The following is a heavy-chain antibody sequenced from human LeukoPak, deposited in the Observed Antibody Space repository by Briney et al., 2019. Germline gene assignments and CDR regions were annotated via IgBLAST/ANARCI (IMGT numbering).Heavy chain of an antibody. J-gene: IGHJ4*02. Sequence: GGFLRLSCAASGFTFSSSWMSWVRQAPGKGLEWVANIKKDGSETYYVDSVKGRFTISRDNAKNSLYLQMNSLRAEDTAIYYCARGRYSSTTYYFDSWGQGTLVTVSS. V-gene: IGHV3-7*03. D-gene: IGHD6-13*01. CDR1: GFTFSSSW. CDR3: ARGRYSSTTYYFDS. CDR2: IKKDGSET.